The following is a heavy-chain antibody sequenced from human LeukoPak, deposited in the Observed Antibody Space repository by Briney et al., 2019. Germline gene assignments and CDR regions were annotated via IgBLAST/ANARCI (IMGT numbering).Heavy chain of an antibody. Sequence: GESLKISCEASTYSFTDYWIGWVRQMPGKGLEWMGIVYPAGSQTIYSPSFQGQVTISADKSISTTYLQWSSLKASDTAMYYCVRSTMVRGVISMDVWGQGTTVTVSS. V-gene: IGHV5-51*01. D-gene: IGHD3-10*01. CDR1: TYSFTDYW. J-gene: IGHJ6*02. CDR3: VRSTMVRGVISMDV. CDR2: VYPAGSQT.